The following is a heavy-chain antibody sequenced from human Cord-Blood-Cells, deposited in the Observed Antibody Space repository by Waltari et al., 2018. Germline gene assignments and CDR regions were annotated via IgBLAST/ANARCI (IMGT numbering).Heavy chain of an antibody. V-gene: IGHV1-69*01. Sequence: QVQLVQSGAEVKKPGSSVKVSCKASGGTFSSYAISWVRQALGQGLEWMGGIIPIFGTANYAQKFQGRVTITADESTSTAYMELSSLRSEDTAVYYCASGYCTNGVCYDAFDIWGQGTMVTVSS. CDR1: GGTFSSYA. CDR2: IIPIFGTA. D-gene: IGHD2-8*01. CDR3: ASGYCTNGVCYDAFDI. J-gene: IGHJ3*02.